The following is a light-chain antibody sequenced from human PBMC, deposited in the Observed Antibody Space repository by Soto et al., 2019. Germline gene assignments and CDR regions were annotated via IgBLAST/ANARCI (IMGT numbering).Light chain of an antibody. J-gene: IGKJ5*01. Sequence: EVFLTQSPGSLSLFPGERATLSWGASQSFRGLLAWYQQKPGQAPRLLIYDAYNRATGIPPRFSGSGSGTDFTLTISSLEPEDSAVYYCQQRHMWPITFGQGTRLEIK. CDR1: QSFRGL. CDR2: DAY. V-gene: IGKV3-11*01. CDR3: QQRHMWPIT.